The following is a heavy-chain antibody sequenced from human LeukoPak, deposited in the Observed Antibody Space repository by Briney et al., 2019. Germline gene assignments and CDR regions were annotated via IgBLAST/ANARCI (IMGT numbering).Heavy chain of an antibody. Sequence: GVSQTLLCTPSVYIFSLHCVHCAPGSRERAGVWVSHISSDESSTTYADSVKGRFTISRDNAKNSLYLRMNSLRAEDTALYYCAKDMGSYYDSSGVPDYWGQGTLVTVSS. CDR1: VYIFSLHC. CDR2: ISSDESST. V-gene: IGHV3-74*01. CDR3: AKDMGSYYDSSGVPDY. D-gene: IGHD3-22*01. J-gene: IGHJ4*02.